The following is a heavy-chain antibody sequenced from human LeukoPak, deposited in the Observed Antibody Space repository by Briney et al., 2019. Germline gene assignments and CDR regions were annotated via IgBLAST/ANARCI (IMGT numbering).Heavy chain of an antibody. D-gene: IGHD3-22*01. Sequence: GGSLRLSCAASGFTFSSHGMHWVRQAPGKGLEWGAVIRYDGSNKYYADSVKGRFTISRDNSKTTLYLQMNSLRAEDTAVYYCAKTLLGTYYYDSSGYYPDYWGQGTLVTVSS. CDR2: IRYDGSNK. CDR1: GFTFSSHG. J-gene: IGHJ4*02. CDR3: AKTLLGTYYYDSSGYYPDY. V-gene: IGHV3-33*06.